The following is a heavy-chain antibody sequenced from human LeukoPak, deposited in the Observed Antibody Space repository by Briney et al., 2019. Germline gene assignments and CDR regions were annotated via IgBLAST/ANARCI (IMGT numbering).Heavy chain of an antibody. J-gene: IGHJ4*02. Sequence: PSETLSLTCTFSGGSISSYYWSWIRQPPGKGLEWIGYIYYSGSTNYNPSLKSRVTISLDTSKNQFSLKLSSVTAADTAVYYCARHSSRGYSYDFDYWGQGTLVTVSS. CDR2: IYYSGST. CDR3: ARHSSRGYSYDFDY. V-gene: IGHV4-59*08. CDR1: GGSISSYY. D-gene: IGHD5-18*01.